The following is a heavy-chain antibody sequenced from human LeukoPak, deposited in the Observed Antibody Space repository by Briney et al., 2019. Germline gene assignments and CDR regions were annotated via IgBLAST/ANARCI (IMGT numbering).Heavy chain of an antibody. D-gene: IGHD6-13*01. V-gene: IGHV1-2*02. CDR2: INPNSGGT. CDR1: GYTFTGYY. J-gene: IGHJ4*02. Sequence: ASVKVSCKASGYTFTGYYMHWVRQAPGQGLEWMGWINPNSGGTNYAQKFQGRVTMTRDTSISTAYMELSRLRSDDTAVCYCASPAAAAARKLEYWGQGTLVTVSS. CDR3: ASPAAAAARKLEY.